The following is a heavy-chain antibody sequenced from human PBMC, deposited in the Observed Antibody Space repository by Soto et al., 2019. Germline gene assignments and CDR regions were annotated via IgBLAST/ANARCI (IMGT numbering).Heavy chain of an antibody. V-gene: IGHV3-7*01. CDR3: MSSHRGTPWDY. CDR1: GFIFSNYW. J-gene: IGHJ4*02. D-gene: IGHD1-1*01. Sequence: GGSLRLSCAASGFIFSNYWMSWVRRAPGRGLEWVASIKKDGSETHYADHAEGRFTISRDNAKNSLYLQMNSLRAEDTAVYYCMSSHRGTPWDYWGQGTQVTVSS. CDR2: IKKDGSET.